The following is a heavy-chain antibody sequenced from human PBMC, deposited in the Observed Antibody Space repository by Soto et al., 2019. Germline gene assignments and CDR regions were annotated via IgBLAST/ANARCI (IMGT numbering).Heavy chain of an antibody. CDR1: GFSLSTSGVG. J-gene: IGHJ4*02. Sequence: QITLKESGPTLVKPTQTLTLTCTFSGFSLSTSGVGVGWIRQPPGKALEWLALIYWDDDKRYSPSLKSRLTITKDTSKNQVVLTMTNMDPVDTATYYCAHSRYCSSTSCYVPLVYYCHYWGQGTLVTVSS. CDR3: AHSRYCSSTSCYVPLVYYCHY. D-gene: IGHD2-2*01. V-gene: IGHV2-5*02. CDR2: IYWDDDK.